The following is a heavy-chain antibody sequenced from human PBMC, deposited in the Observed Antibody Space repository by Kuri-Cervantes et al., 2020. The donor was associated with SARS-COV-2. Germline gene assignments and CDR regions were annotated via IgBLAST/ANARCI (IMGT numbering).Heavy chain of an antibody. J-gene: IGHJ3*02. V-gene: IGHV3-33*08. CDR2: IWFGGTNK. D-gene: IGHD2-15*01. Sequence: GESLKISCAASGFNFATYGMHWVRQAPGKGLEWVALIWFGGTNKYYADSVKGRFTISRDNSRNTLYLQMNSLRGDDTAVYYCARDRVVEAFDIWGQGTMVTVSS. CDR1: GFNFATYG. CDR3: ARDRVVEAFDI.